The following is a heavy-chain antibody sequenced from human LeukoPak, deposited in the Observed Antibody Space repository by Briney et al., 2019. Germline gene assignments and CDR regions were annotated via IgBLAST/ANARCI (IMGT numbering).Heavy chain of an antibody. D-gene: IGHD3-3*01. CDR2: ISYDGSNK. J-gene: IGHJ4*02. V-gene: IGHV3-30-3*01. Sequence: QPGGSLRLSCAASGFTFSSYAMHWVRQAPGKGLEWVAVISYDGSNKYYADSVKGRFTISRDNSKNTLYLQMHSLRAEDTAVYYCAKDKFSDMDFWSGAFDYWGQGTLVTVSS. CDR1: GFTFSSYA. CDR3: AKDKFSDMDFWSGAFDY.